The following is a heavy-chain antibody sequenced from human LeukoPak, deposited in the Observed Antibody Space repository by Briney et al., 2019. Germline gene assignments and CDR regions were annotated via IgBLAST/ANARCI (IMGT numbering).Heavy chain of an antibody. J-gene: IGHJ4*02. CDR1: GGSISSYY. D-gene: IGHD3-10*01. CDR3: ARGQYYYGSGNEFDY. Sequence: PSETLSLTCTVSGGSISSYYWSWIRQPAGKGLEWIGRIYTSGSTNYNPSLKSRVTMSVDTSKNQFSLKLSSVTAADTAVYYCARGQYYYGSGNEFDYWGQGTLVTVSS. CDR2: IYTSGST. V-gene: IGHV4-4*07.